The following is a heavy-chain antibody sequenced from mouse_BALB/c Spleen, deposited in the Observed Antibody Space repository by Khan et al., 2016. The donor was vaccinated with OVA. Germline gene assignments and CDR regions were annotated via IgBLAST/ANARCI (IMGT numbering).Heavy chain of an antibody. CDR1: GYTFTDYG. CDR2: INTYPGEP. Sequence: QIQLVQSGPELKKPGETVKISCKASGYTFTDYGMNWVKQAPGKGLKWMGYINTYPGEPTYADDFKGRFAFSLETSANTAYLHINNLNDEDTATYFCARSPAWFAYWGHGTLVTVSA. J-gene: IGHJ3*01. V-gene: IGHV9-3-1*01. CDR3: ARSPAWFAY.